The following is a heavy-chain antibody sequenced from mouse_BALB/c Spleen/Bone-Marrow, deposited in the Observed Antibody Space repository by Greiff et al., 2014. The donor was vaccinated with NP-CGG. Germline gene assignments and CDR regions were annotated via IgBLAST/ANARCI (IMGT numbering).Heavy chain of an antibody. J-gene: IGHJ4*01. CDR1: GFTFSDYY. Sequence: EVMLVESGGGLVKPGGSLKLSCAASGFTFSDYYMYWVRKTPEKRLEWVATISDGGSYTYYPDSVKGRFTISRDNAKNNLYLQLSSLKSEDTAMYYCARGPHDDDMDYWGQGTSVTVSS. CDR3: ARGPHDDDMDY. V-gene: IGHV5-4*02. D-gene: IGHD2-3*01. CDR2: ISDGGSYT.